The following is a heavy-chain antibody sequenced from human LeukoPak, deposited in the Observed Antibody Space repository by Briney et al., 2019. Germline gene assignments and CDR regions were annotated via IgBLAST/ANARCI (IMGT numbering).Heavy chain of an antibody. D-gene: IGHD3-9*01. V-gene: IGHV3-23*01. CDR3: AKVSRYFDWLLPFDY. CDR1: GFTFSSYA. Sequence: GGSLRLSCAAPGFTFSSYAMNWVRQAPGKGLEWVSAISGSGGSTYYADSVKGRFTISRDNSKNTLYLQMNSLRAEDTAVYYCAKVSRYFDWLLPFDYWGQGTLVTVSS. J-gene: IGHJ4*02. CDR2: ISGSGGST.